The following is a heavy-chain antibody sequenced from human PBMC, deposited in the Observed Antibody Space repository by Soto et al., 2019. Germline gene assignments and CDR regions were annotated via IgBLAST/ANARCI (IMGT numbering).Heavy chain of an antibody. CDR1: GFTFSYDA. CDR3: AVLTDCTNGVCTRPFDY. Sequence: QTGGSLRLSCVVAGFTFSYDAMSWVRQAPGKGLEWVSTISGSGGDTYYTDSVKGRFTISRDNSKNTLHLQMNSLRIEDSAVYYCAVLTDCTNGVCTRPFDYWGQGTLVTVSS. D-gene: IGHD2-8*01. J-gene: IGHJ4*02. CDR2: ISGSGGDT. V-gene: IGHV3-23*01.